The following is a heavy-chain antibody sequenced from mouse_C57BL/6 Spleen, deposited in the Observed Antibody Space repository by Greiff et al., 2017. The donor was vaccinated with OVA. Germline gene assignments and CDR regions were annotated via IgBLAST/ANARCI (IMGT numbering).Heavy chain of an antibody. Sequence: QVQLQQSGAELVRPGASVTLSCKASGYTFTDYEMHWVKQTPVHGLEWIGAIDPETGGTAYNQKFKGKAILTADKSSSTAYMELRSLTSEDSAVYYCTRLDSSGYGDYWGQGTTLTVSS. D-gene: IGHD3-2*02. CDR2: IDPETGGT. CDR3: TRLDSSGYGDY. CDR1: GYTFTDYE. J-gene: IGHJ2*01. V-gene: IGHV1-15*01.